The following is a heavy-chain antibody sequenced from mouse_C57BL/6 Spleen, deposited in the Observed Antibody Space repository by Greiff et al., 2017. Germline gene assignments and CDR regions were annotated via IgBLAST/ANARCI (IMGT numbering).Heavy chain of an antibody. CDR2: ISYDGSN. CDR1: GYSITSGYY. J-gene: IGHJ4*01. CDR3: ARDVRRDAMDY. Sequence: EVKLQESGPGLVKPSQSLSLTCSVTGYSITSGYYWNWIRQFPGNKLEWMGYISYDGSNNYNPSLKNRISITRDTSKNQFFLKLNSVTTEDTATYYCARDVRRDAMDYWGQGTSVTVSS. V-gene: IGHV3-6*01.